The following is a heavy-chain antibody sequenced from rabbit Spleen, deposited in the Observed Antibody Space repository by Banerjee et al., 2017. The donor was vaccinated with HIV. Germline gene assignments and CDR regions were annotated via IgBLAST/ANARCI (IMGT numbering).Heavy chain of an antibody. V-gene: IGHV1S40*01. Sequence: QSLEESGGDLVKPGASLTLTCTASGFSFSSRYYMCWVRQAPGKGLEWIACIDTGSSGFTYFATWAKGRFTCSKTSSTTVTLQMTRLTAADTATYFCARDTGSSFSSYGMDLWGPGTLVTVS. J-gene: IGHJ6*01. D-gene: IGHD8-1*01. CDR1: GFSFSSRYY. CDR3: ARDTGSSFSSYGMDL. CDR2: IDTGSSGFT.